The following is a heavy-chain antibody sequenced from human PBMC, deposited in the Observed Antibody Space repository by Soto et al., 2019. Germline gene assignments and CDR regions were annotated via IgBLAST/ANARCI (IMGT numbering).Heavy chain of an antibody. CDR2: IYSGGST. V-gene: IGHV3-66*01. J-gene: IGHJ6*02. Sequence: PGGSLRLSCAASGFTVSSNYMGWVRQAPGKGLEWVSVIYSGGSTYYADSVKGRFTISRDNSKNTLYLQMNSLRAEDTAVYYCARGQGSGYYSGNYGMDVWGQGTTVTVSS. CDR1: GFTVSSNY. CDR3: ARGQGSGYYSGNYGMDV. D-gene: IGHD3-22*01.